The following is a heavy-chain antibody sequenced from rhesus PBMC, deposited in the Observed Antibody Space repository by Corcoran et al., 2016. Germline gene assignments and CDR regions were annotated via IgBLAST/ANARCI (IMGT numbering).Heavy chain of an antibody. CDR3: AREWGNGNYGLDS. D-gene: IGHD1-14*01. V-gene: IGHV4-76*01. J-gene: IGHJ6*01. Sequence: QVQLQESGPGVVKPSETLSLTCAVSGGSISSGYDWSWIRQPPGKGLEWIGYIYGSSGGTNYNPSLKNRVTMSKDASKNQFSLKLSSVTAADTAVYYCAREWGNGNYGLDSWGQGVVVTVSS. CDR1: GGSISSGYD. CDR2: IYGSSGGT.